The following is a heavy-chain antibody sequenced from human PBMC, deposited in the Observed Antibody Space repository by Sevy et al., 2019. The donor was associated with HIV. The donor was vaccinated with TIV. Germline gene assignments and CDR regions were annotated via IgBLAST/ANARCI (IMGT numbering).Heavy chain of an antibody. D-gene: IGHD4-17*01. Sequence: SETLSLTCTVSGRSISSYYWSWIRQPPGKGLEWIGYIYYSGSTNYNPSLKSRVTISVDTSKNQFSLKLSSVTAADTAVYYCARDDRSDGDYYYYGMDVWGQGTTVTVSS. CDR3: ARDDRSDGDYYYYGMDV. V-gene: IGHV4-59*01. J-gene: IGHJ6*02. CDR2: IYYSGST. CDR1: GRSISSYY.